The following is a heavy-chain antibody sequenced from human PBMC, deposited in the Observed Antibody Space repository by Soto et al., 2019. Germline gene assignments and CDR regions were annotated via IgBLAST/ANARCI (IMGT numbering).Heavy chain of an antibody. V-gene: IGHV4-4*02. CDR3: ATLPPRIEVVVTPIPT. CDR1: GASISSSYW. CDR2: IYHSGIT. Sequence: QVQLRESGPGLVKPSGTLSLTYVVSGASISSSYWWSWVRQPPGKGLEWIGEIYHSGITKYNPSLKSRVTISVDKSNNEFSLKMNSVTAADTAVYFCATLPPRIEVVVTPIPTWGQGILVTVSS. D-gene: IGHD2-15*01. J-gene: IGHJ5*02.